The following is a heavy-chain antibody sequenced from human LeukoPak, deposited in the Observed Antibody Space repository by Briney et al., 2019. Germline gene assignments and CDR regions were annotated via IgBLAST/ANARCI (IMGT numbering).Heavy chain of an antibody. CDR1: GFTFSSYG. Sequence: GGSLRLSCAASGFTFSSYGMHWVRQAPGKGLEWVAFIRYDGSNKYYADSVKGRFTISRDNSKNTLYAQMNSLRAEDTAVYYCAKDSSGYYYVPDGFDIWGQGTMVTVSS. V-gene: IGHV3-30*02. J-gene: IGHJ3*02. CDR2: IRYDGSNK. CDR3: AKDSSGYYYVPDGFDI. D-gene: IGHD3-22*01.